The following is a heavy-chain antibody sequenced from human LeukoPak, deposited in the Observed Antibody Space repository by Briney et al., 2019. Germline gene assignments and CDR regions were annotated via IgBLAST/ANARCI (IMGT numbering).Heavy chain of an antibody. CDR3: ARVRLPAAAFDY. D-gene: IGHD2-2*01. CDR2: IYYSGST. Sequence: PSETLSLTCTVSGGSISSSRYYWGWIRQPPGKGLVWIGSIYYSGSTYYNPSLKSRVTISVDTSKNQFSLKLSSVTAAGTAVYYGARVRLPAAAFDYGGQGTLVTVSS. V-gene: IGHV4-39*07. J-gene: IGHJ4*02. CDR1: GGSISSSRYY.